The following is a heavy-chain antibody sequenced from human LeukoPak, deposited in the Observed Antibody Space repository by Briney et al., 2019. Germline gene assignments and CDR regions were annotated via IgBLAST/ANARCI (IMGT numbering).Heavy chain of an antibody. J-gene: IGHJ4*02. CDR2: IKSKTDGGTT. D-gene: IGHD3-16*01. CDR1: GFTFSNAW. CDR3: TTDTYYDYVWGSPTLDY. V-gene: IGHV3-15*01. Sequence: GGSLRLSCAASGFTFSNAWMSWVRQAPGKGLEWVGRIKSKTDGGTTDYAAPVKGRFTISRDDSKNTLYLQMNSLKTEDTAVYYCTTDTYYDYVWGSPTLDYWGQGTLVTVSS.